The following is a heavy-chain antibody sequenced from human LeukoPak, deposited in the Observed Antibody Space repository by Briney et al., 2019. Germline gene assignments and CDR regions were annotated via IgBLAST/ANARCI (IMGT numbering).Heavy chain of an antibody. CDR1: GGSISSYY. CDR2: IYYSGST. J-gene: IGHJ5*02. CDR3: ARGLGSARGWFDP. V-gene: IGHV4-59*01. Sequence: SETLSLTCTVSGGSISSYYWSWIRQPPGKGLEWIGYIYYSGSTNYNPSLKSRVTISVDTSKNQFSLKLSSVTAADTAVYYCARGLGSARGWFDPWGQGTLVTVSS. D-gene: IGHD3-10*01.